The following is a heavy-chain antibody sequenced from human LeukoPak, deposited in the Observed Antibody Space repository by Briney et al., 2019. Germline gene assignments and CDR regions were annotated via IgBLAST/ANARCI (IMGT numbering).Heavy chain of an antibody. CDR2: INPNSGGT. V-gene: IGHV1-2*02. CDR1: GYTFTGYY. D-gene: IGHD1-26*01. Sequence: ASVKVSCKASGYTFTGYYMHWVRQAPGQGLEWMGWINPNSGGTNYAQKFQGRVTMTRDTSISTAYMELSRLRSGDTAVYYCARVPRWELLVLDYWGQGTLVTVSS. J-gene: IGHJ4*02. CDR3: ARVPRWELLVLDY.